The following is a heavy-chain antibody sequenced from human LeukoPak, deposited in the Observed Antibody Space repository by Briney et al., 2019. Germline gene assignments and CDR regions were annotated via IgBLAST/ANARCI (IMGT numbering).Heavy chain of an antibody. V-gene: IGHV4-39*07. D-gene: IGHD6-25*01. CDR2: VHDDGRT. J-gene: IGHJ4*02. Sequence: SETLSLTCTVSGGSISDSRTWGWVRQPPEKGLEWIANVHDDGRTASNPSLKSRVTISLDTSKNQFSLKVRSVTAADTAFYYCARVLTAAGLDFWGQGTLVTVSS. CDR1: GGSISDSRT. CDR3: ARVLTAAGLDF.